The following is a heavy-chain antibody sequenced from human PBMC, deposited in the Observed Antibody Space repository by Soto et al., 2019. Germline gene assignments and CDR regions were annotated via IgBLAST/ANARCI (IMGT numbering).Heavy chain of an antibody. V-gene: IGHV3-7*01. J-gene: IGHJ4*02. Sequence: GSLRLSCVASGFTFWGDWMSRVRQAPGKGLEWVANIKQDGSAKQYLDSVRGRFTISRDNSKNSVYLQMNSLRAEDTALYYCARDFYGGFSYGPGDNWGQGTLVTVSS. CDR2: IKQDGSAK. D-gene: IGHD2-15*01. CDR1: GFTFWGDW. CDR3: ARDFYGGFSYGPGDN.